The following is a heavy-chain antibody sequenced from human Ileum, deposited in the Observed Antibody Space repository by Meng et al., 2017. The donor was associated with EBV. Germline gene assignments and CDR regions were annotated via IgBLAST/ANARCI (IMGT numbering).Heavy chain of an antibody. J-gene: IGHJ4*02. V-gene: IGHV4-4*02. CDR3: GRDQGRELINH. D-gene: IGHD1-7*01. CDR1: GDSISSDIW. CDR2: VYQRGDT. Sequence: QVQLQEAGPGMVKPSGTLSLPCTVSGDSISSDIWWSWVRQPPGKGLERIGEVYQRGDTNYNPSLKSRVDISVDKSKNQFYLSLFSVTAADTAVYYCGRDQGRELINHWGQGTLVTVSS.